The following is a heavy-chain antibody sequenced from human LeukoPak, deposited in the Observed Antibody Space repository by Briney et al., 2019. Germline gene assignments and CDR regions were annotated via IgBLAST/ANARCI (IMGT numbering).Heavy chain of an antibody. CDR2: IYSGGST. V-gene: IGHV3-53*01. Sequence: GGSLRLSCAASGFTVSSNYMSWVRQAPGKGLEWVSVIYSGGSTYYADSVKGRFTISRDNSKNTLYLQMNSLRAEDTAVYYCARERGRGRDSPWFDYWGQGALVTVSS. CDR1: GFTVSSNY. CDR3: ARERGRGRDSPWFDY. J-gene: IGHJ4*02. D-gene: IGHD1-26*01.